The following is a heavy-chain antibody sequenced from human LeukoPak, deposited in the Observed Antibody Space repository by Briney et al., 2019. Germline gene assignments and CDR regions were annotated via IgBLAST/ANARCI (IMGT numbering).Heavy chain of an antibody. CDR1: GFTFSSYS. D-gene: IGHD6-13*01. Sequence: GGSLRLSCAASGFTFSSYSMNWVRQAPGKGLEWVSGISWNSGSIGYADSVKGRFTISRDNAKNSLYLQMNSLRAEDTALYYCAKDMRYSSSWYLDYGGQGTLVTVSS. J-gene: IGHJ4*02. CDR3: AKDMRYSSSWYLDY. CDR2: ISWNSGSI. V-gene: IGHV3-9*01.